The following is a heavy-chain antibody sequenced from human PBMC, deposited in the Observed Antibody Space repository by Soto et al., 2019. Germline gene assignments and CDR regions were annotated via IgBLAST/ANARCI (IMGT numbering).Heavy chain of an antibody. CDR2: IRGSGDVT. J-gene: IGHJ6*03. CDR3: AKHRGPSYSYYMDV. CDR1: GFTFSNYA. V-gene: IGHV3-23*01. Sequence: EVQLLESGGGLVQPGGSLRLSCAASGFTFSNYAMTWVRQAPGKGLEWVSVIRGSGDVTYYADSVQGRFAISRDNSKNTLYLQMNSLRDEDTAIYYCAKHRGPSYSYYMDVWGKGTTVTVSS.